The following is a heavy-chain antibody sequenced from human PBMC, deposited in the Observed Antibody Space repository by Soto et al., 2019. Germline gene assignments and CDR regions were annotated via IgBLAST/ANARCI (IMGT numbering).Heavy chain of an antibody. CDR2: ISYDGSNK. CDR3: AKDREDINVDTYYGMDV. V-gene: IGHV3-30*18. D-gene: IGHD5-18*01. CDR1: GFTFSSYG. J-gene: IGHJ6*02. Sequence: PGGSLRLSCAASGFTFSSYGMHWVRQAPGKGLEWVAVISYDGSNKYYADSVKGRFTISRDNSKNTLYLQMNSLRAEDTAVYYCAKDREDINVDTYYGMDVWGQGTTVTVSS.